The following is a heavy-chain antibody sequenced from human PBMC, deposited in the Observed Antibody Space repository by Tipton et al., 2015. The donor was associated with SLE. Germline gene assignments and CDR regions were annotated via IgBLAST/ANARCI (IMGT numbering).Heavy chain of an antibody. J-gene: IGHJ4*02. Sequence: SLRLSCAASGFTFSDYYMTWIRQAPGKGLEWVSYISGSGRTIYYAASVKGRFTISRDNAKNSLYLQMNSLRAEDTAVYYCARDYSRGSSYRLDYYFDHWGQGTLVSVSS. CDR3: ARDYSRGSSYRLDYYFDH. CDR1: GFTFSDYY. V-gene: IGHV3-11*01. D-gene: IGHD6-6*01. CDR2: ISGSGRTI.